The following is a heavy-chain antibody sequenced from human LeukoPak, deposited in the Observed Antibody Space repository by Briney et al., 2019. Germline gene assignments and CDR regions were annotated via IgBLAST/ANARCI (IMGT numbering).Heavy chain of an antibody. V-gene: IGHV4-61*01. CDR2: IYYSGST. D-gene: IGHD1-26*01. CDR3: ARSLVGGTRWFDP. Sequence: PSETLSLTCTVSGYSISSGYYWSWIRQPPGKGLEWLGYIYYSGSTNYNPSLKSRVTISVDTSKNQFSLKLSSVTAADTAVYYCARSLVGGTRWFDPWGQGTLVTVSS. CDR1: GYSISSGYY. J-gene: IGHJ5*02.